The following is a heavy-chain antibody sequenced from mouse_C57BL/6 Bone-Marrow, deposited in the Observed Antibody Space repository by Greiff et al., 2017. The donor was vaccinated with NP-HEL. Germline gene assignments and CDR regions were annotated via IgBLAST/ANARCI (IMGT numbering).Heavy chain of an antibody. Sequence: DVKLVESGGGLVQPGGSLKLSCAASGFTFSDYGMAWVRQAPRKGPEWVAFISNLAYSIYYADTVTGRFTISRENAKNTLYLEMSSLRSEDTAMYYCARLRYYYGSSFYWYFDVWGTGTTVTVSS. CDR1: GFTFSDYG. J-gene: IGHJ1*03. D-gene: IGHD1-1*01. CDR3: ARLRYYYGSSFYWYFDV. CDR2: ISNLAYSI. V-gene: IGHV5-15*01.